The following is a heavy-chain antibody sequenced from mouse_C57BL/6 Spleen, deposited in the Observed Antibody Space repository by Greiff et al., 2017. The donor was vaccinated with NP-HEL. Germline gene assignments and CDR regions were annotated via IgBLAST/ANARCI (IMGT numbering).Heavy chain of an antibody. D-gene: IGHD1-2*01. V-gene: IGHV7-3*01. CDR2: IRNKANGYTT. J-gene: IGHJ1*03. CDR1: GFTFTDYY. Sequence: EVMLVESGGGLVQPGGSLSLSCAASGFTFTDYYMSWVRQPPGKALEWLGFIRNKANGYTTEYSASVKGRFTISRDNSQSILYLQMNALRAEDSATYYCASLMTTVPYWYFDVWGTGTTVTVSS. CDR3: ASLMTTVPYWYFDV.